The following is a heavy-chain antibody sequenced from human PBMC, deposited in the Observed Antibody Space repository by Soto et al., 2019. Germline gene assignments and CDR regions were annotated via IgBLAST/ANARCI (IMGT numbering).Heavy chain of an antibody. CDR3: AGRGAAQSLGL. D-gene: IGHD3-10*01. CDR1: GFIFSNHY. J-gene: IGHJ4*02. CDR2: ITNNDNSK. Sequence: GGSLRLSCEGSGFIFSNHYMIWVRQAPGKGLEWISYITNNDNSKKYADSVRGRFFISRDNAKKSLYLQMRSLRADDTAVYYCAGRGAAQSLGLWGQGTLVTVSS. V-gene: IGHV3-11*01.